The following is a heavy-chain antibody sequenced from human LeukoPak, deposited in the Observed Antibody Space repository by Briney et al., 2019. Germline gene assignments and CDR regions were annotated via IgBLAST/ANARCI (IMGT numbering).Heavy chain of an antibody. D-gene: IGHD1-26*01. V-gene: IGHV3-30*18. CDR1: GFNFSPYG. J-gene: IGHJ3*02. Sequence: GGSLGLSCAASGFNFSPYGMHWVRQPPGKGLEWVALISYDGSNKYFADSVKGRFTISRDNSENKLYLQMNSLRPEDTAVYYCANPSGTYGPGVFDIWGQGTMVTVSS. CDR3: ANPSGTYGPGVFDI. CDR2: ISYDGSNK.